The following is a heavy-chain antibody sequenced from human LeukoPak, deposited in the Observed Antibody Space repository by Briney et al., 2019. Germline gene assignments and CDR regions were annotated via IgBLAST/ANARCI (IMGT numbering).Heavy chain of an antibody. V-gene: IGHV3-11*04. D-gene: IGHD3-22*01. CDR1: GFTFSDYY. Sequence: GGSLRLSCAASGFTFSDYYMSWIRQAPGKGLEWVSYISSSGSTIYYADSVKGRFTISRDNAKNSLYLQMNSLRAEDTAVYYCARDSLYYYDSSGSADYWGQGTLVTVSS. J-gene: IGHJ4*02. CDR2: ISSSGSTI. CDR3: ARDSLYYYDSSGSADY.